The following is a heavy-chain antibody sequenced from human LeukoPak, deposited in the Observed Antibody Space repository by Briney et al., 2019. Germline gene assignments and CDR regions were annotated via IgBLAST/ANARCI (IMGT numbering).Heavy chain of an antibody. D-gene: IGHD6-13*01. CDR2: VYYSGSI. J-gene: IGHJ4*02. Sequence: KASETLSLTCTVSSGSLSSSSYFWGWIRQPPGKGLEWIGSVYYSGSIFYNPSLKSRVTISVDTSKNQFSLQLSSVTAADTAVYHCARSFTGDSEHVTSSHPDFWGQGILVTVSS. CDR3: ARSFTGDSEHVTSSHPDF. CDR1: SGSLSSSSYF. V-gene: IGHV4-39*01.